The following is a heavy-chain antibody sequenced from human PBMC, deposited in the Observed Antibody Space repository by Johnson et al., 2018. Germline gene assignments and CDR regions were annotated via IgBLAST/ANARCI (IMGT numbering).Heavy chain of an antibody. Sequence: VQLQESGGGVVQPGRSLRLSCAASGFIFSSYWMHWVRQAPGKGLVWVSRINSDGSSTSYADSVRGRFTISRDNAKNTLHLQMNSLRAEDTAVYYCARHSGSYLIDIWGQGTMVIVSS. CDR3: ARHSGSYLIDI. CDR1: GFIFSSYW. J-gene: IGHJ3*02. V-gene: IGHV3-74*01. D-gene: IGHD1-26*01. CDR2: INSDGSST.